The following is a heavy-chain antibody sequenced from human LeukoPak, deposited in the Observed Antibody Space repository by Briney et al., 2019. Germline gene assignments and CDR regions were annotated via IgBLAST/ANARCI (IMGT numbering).Heavy chain of an antibody. V-gene: IGHV3-72*01. Sequence: GGSLRLSSAASGFTLSDHYMDWVRQAPGKGLECVGRPRNKANSYTPEYAASVKGRFTISRDDSKNSMYLQMISLKTEDTAVYYCASLIAVAGTPSGPWGQGTLVTVSS. D-gene: IGHD6-19*01. CDR1: GFTLSDHY. CDR3: ASLIAVAGTPSGP. CDR2: PRNKANSYTP. J-gene: IGHJ5*02.